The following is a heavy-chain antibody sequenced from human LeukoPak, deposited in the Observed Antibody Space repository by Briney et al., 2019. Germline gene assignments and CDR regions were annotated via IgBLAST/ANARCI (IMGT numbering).Heavy chain of an antibody. CDR2: ITTGDGNT. V-gene: IGHV3-23*01. D-gene: IGHD7-27*01. CDR3: AKDGGLWVSAHWGDS. CDR1: GFTLSSYT. Sequence: GGSLRLSCTASGFTLSSYTMTWVRQAPGKGLKWVSTITTGDGNTYYADSVKGRFTVSRDDSKNTLYLQMNSLRAEDTAVYYCAKDGGLWVSAHWGDSWGRGTLVTVSS. J-gene: IGHJ4*02.